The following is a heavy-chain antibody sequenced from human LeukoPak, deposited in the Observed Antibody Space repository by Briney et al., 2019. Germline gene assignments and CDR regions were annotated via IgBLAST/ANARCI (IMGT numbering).Heavy chain of an antibody. CDR2: ISWNSGSR. D-gene: IGHD3-22*01. CDR1: GFTFDDYA. CDR3: AKATEKFYDSRNDY. Sequence: GGSLRLSCAASGFTFDDYAMHWVRQAPGKGLEWVSGISWNSGSRGYAASVKGRFTISRDNAKNPLYLQMNSLRAEDTALYYCAKATEKFYDSRNDYWGQGTLVTVSS. V-gene: IGHV3-9*01. J-gene: IGHJ4*02.